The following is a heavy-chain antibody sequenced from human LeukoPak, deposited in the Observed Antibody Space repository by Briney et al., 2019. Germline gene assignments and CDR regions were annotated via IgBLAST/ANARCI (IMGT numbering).Heavy chain of an antibody. Sequence: GGSLRLSCAASGFTFSSYAMHWVRQAPGKGLEWVSAISGSGDSTDYADSVKGRFTISRDNSKNTLYLQMNSLRAEDTAVYYCAKAGAVVVVVAKFFDYWGQGTLVTVSS. CDR3: AKAGAVVVVVAKFFDY. CDR2: ISGSGDST. D-gene: IGHD2-15*01. V-gene: IGHV3-23*01. J-gene: IGHJ4*02. CDR1: GFTFSSYA.